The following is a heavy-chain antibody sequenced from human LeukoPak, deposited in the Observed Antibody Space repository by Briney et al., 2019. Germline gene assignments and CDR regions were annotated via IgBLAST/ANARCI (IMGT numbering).Heavy chain of an antibody. D-gene: IGHD6-25*01. V-gene: IGHV1-69*04. CDR3: ARHGAAGRAYYYYYMDV. CDR2: IIPILGIA. CDR1: GGTFSSYA. J-gene: IGHJ6*03. Sequence: VASVKVSCKASGGTFSSYAISWVRQAPGQGLEWMGRIIPILGIANYAQKFQGRVTITADKSTSTAYMELSSLRSEDTAVYYCARHGAAGRAYYYYYMDVWGKGTTVTVSS.